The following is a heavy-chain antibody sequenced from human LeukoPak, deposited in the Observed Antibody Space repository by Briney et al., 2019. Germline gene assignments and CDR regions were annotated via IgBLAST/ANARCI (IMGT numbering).Heavy chain of an antibody. V-gene: IGHV3-48*03. J-gene: IGHJ3*02. D-gene: IGHD2-15*01. CDR2: ISSSGSTI. CDR1: GFTFSSYE. Sequence: PGGSLRLSCAASGFTFSSYEMNWVRQAPGKGLEWVSYISSSGSTIYYADSLKGRFTISRDNDKNSLYLQMNSLRAEDTAVYYCARDCGGGSCYGPYDAFDIWGQGTMVTVSS. CDR3: ARDCGGGSCYGPYDAFDI.